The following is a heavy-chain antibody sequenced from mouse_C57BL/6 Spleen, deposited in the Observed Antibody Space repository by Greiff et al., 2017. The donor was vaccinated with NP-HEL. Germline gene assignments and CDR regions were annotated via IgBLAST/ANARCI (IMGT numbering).Heavy chain of an antibody. V-gene: IGHV1-80*01. CDR3: ARLSQYSNYYAMDY. J-gene: IGHJ4*01. CDR1: GYAFSSYW. Sequence: QVTLKESGAELVKPGASVKISCKASGYAFSSYWMNWVKQRPGKGLEWIGQIYPGDGDTNYNGKFKGKATLTADKSSSTAYMQLSSLTSEDSAVYFCARLSQYSNYYAMDYWGQGTSVTVSS. D-gene: IGHD2-5*01. CDR2: IYPGDGDT.